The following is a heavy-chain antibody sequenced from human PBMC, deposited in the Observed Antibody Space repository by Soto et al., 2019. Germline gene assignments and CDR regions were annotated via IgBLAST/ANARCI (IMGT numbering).Heavy chain of an antibody. CDR2: IIGSGVRT. V-gene: IGHV3-23*01. D-gene: IGHD6-13*01. CDR1: GFTSSHYA. Sequence: EVQLLESGGGLVQSGGSLRVSCAASGFTSSHYAMSWVRQAPGKGLEWVSSIIGSGVRTYYADSVQGRFTISRDNSKNMLYLQMDSLRAEDTAIYYCAKELMLAAGSWLTSDQPYYGMDVWGQGTTVTLSS. J-gene: IGHJ6*02. CDR3: AKELMLAAGSWLTSDQPYYGMDV.